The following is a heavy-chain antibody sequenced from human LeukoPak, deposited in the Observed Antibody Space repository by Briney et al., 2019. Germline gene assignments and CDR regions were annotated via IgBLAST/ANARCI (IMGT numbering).Heavy chain of an antibody. CDR1: GFTFSDYN. Sequence: GGSLRLSCAASGFTFSDYNMNWVRQVPGKGLESVSYMSRSGDIIYYADSVKGRFTISRDNAKNSLYLQMNSLRAEDTAVYYCAKDYRPHDFWSGLVDYWGQGTLVTVSS. V-gene: IGHV3-48*01. CDR3: AKDYRPHDFWSGLVDY. D-gene: IGHD3-3*01. J-gene: IGHJ4*02. CDR2: MSRSGDII.